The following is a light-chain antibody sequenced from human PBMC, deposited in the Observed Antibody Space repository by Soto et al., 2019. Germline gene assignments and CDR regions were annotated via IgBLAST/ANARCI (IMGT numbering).Light chain of an antibody. J-gene: IGKJ2*01. CDR3: LQDYNYPRT. CDR1: QGIRND. Sequence: AIQMTQSPSSLSASVGDRVIITCRASQGIRNDLGWYQQKPGKAPKLLINAASSLKSGVPSRFSGSGSGTDFTLTISSLQPEDFATYYCLQDYNYPRTFGQGTKLEIK. CDR2: AAS. V-gene: IGKV1-6*01.